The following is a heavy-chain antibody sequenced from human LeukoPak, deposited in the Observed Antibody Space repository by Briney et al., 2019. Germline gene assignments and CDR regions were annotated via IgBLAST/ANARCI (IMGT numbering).Heavy chain of an antibody. J-gene: IGHJ4*02. V-gene: IGHV1-8*03. D-gene: IGHD3-10*01. CDR2: MNPNSGNK. CDR3: ARGSRWFGELLR. CDR1: GYTFTSYD. Sequence: GASVKVSCKASGYTFTSYDINWVRQATGQGLEWMGWMNPNSGNKGYAQKFQGRVTITMNTSISTAYMELSSLRSEDTAVYYCARGSRWFGELLRWGQGTLVTVSS.